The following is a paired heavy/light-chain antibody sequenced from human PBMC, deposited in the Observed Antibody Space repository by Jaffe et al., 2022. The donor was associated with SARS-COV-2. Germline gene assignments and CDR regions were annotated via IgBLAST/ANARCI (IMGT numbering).Light chain of an antibody. CDR1: QTVYSY. Sequence: DVQMTQSPSSLSASVGDRVTITCRASQTVYSYLNWYQQIPGKAPKLLIYAASSLQSGVPSRFSGSGSGTDFTLTISSLQPEDFGTYYCQQSSRTPLTFGGGTKVEIK. V-gene: IGKV1-39*01. J-gene: IGKJ4*01. CDR2: AAS. CDR3: QQSSRTPLT.
Heavy chain of an antibody. CDR2: IKSEVDGGLT. J-gene: IGHJ4*02. Sequence: EVQLVESGGGLVRPGESLRLSCAGSGLNFINAWMSWVRETPGKGLEWVGRIKSEVDGGLTDYAAPVRDRFSISRDDSNNTLYLQMHSLRADDTGVYYCVPMPWGVRGTGDFWGQGSLVSVSS. CDR1: GLNFINAW. D-gene: IGHD3-10*01. CDR3: VPMPWGVRGTGDF. V-gene: IGHV3-15*01.